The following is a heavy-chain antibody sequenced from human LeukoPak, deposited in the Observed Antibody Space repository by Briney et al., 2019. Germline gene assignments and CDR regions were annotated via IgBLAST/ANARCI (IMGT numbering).Heavy chain of an antibody. CDR1: GFIFSDYY. V-gene: IGHV3-23*01. J-gene: IGHJ4*02. D-gene: IGHD2-15*01. CDR2: ISGSGTGT. Sequence: GGSLRLSCAASGFIFSDYYMSWIRQAPGKGLEWVSGISGSGTGTYYADSVKGRFTISRDNSKNTLYLQMNSLRAEDTAVYYCAKGRDVVVVVTATDYWGQGTLVTVSS. CDR3: AKGRDVVVVVTATDY.